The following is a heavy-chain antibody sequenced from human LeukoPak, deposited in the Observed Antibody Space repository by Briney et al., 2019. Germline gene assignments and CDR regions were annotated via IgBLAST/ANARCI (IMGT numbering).Heavy chain of an antibody. J-gene: IGHJ4*02. CDR1: GFTFSSYW. Sequence: PGGSLRLSCAASGFTFSSYWMSWVRQAPGKGLEWVANIKQDGSEKYYVDSVKGRFTISRDNAKNSLYLQMNSLRAEDTALCYCAREERRRYYDFWSGYQDFAFDYWGQGTLVTVSS. D-gene: IGHD3-3*01. CDR3: AREERRRYYDFWSGYQDFAFDY. CDR2: IKQDGSEK. V-gene: IGHV3-7*01.